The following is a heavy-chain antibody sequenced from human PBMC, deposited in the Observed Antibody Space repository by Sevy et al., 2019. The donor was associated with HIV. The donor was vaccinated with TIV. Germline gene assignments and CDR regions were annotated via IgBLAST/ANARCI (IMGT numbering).Heavy chain of an antibody. CDR1: GFTLSSYS. J-gene: IGHJ3*02. D-gene: IGHD4-17*01. CDR2: ISSSSSHI. V-gene: IGHV3-21*01. CDR3: ARDYYGDYAGEDAFDI. Sequence: GGSLRLSCAASGFTLSSYSMNWVRQAPGKGLEWVSSISSSSSHIYYAYSVKGRFTISRDNAKNSLYLQMNSLRAEDTAVYYCARDYYGDYAGEDAFDIWGQGTMVTVSS.